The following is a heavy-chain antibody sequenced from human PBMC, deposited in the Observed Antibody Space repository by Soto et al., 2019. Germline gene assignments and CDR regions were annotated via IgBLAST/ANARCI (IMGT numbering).Heavy chain of an antibody. CDR1: GYTFTSYW. D-gene: IGHD3-22*01. CDR3: ARQIYDSDSGPNFQYYFDS. CDR2: IYPADSDT. Sequence: GESLKISCKASGYTFTSYWIAWVRQMPGKGLEWMGVIYPADSDTRYSPSFQGQVTISADKSISTAYLEWSSLKASDTAMYYCARQIYDSDSGPNFQYYFDSWGQGTLVTVSS. V-gene: IGHV5-51*01. J-gene: IGHJ4*02.